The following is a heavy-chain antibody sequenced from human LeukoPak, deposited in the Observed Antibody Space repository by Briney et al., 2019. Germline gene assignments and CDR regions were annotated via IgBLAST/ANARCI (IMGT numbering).Heavy chain of an antibody. CDR1: GYTFDDYA. Sequence: GRSLRLSCEASGYTFDDYAMHWARQAPGKGLEWVSAISWNSGSIGYADSVKGRFTISRDNGKNSLYLQMNSLRTEDTALYYCAKGHTYGLGESYLDFWGQGTLVSVSS. J-gene: IGHJ4*02. CDR2: ISWNSGSI. D-gene: IGHD5-18*01. V-gene: IGHV3-9*01. CDR3: AKGHTYGLGESYLDF.